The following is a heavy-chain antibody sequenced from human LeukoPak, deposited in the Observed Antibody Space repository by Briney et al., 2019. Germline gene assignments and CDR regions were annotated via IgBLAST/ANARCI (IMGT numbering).Heavy chain of an antibody. CDR2: IDHNGTT. V-gene: IGHV4-34*01. D-gene: IGHD1-14*01. Sequence: PSETLSVTCPVYGGSFSDYNWTWIRQPPGKGLEWIGEIDHNGTTNYNPSLKGRVTISLDTSKNQFSLKLTSVTAADTAVYYCARPSGGTPFKRFDYWGQGTLVTVSS. CDR3: ARPSGGTPFKRFDY. J-gene: IGHJ4*02. CDR1: GGSFSDYN.